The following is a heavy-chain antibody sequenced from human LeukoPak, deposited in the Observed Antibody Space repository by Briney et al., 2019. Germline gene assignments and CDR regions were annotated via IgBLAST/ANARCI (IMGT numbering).Heavy chain of an antibody. CDR1: GYTFTSYD. V-gene: IGHV1-18*01. D-gene: IGHD5-12*01. Sequence: ASVKVSCKASGYTFTSYDINWVRQAPGQGLEWMGWISAYNGNTNYAQKLQGRVTMTTDTSTSTAYMELRSLRSDDTAVYYCARVYSGYGSAVGVWGQGTTVTVSS. CDR3: ARVYSGYGSAVGV. CDR2: ISAYNGNT. J-gene: IGHJ6*02.